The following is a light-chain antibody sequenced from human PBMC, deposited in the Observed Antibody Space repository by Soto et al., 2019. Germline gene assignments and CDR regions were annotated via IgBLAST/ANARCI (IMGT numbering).Light chain of an antibody. J-gene: IGLJ2*01. CDR3: AAWDDSLNYVL. Sequence: QPVLTQPPSTSGTPGQTVTISCSGSSSNIESNTANWYQQLPGTAPRLVIYSNDLRPSGVPDRFSGSKSGTSASLAISGLQSEDEADYFCAAWDDSLNYVLFGGGTKLTVL. V-gene: IGLV1-44*01. CDR2: SND. CDR1: SSNIESNT.